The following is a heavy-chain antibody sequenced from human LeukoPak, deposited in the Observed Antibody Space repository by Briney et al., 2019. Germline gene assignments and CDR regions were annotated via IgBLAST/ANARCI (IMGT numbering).Heavy chain of an antibody. J-gene: IGHJ4*02. V-gene: IGHV1-46*01. Sequence: ASVKVSCKASGYTFTSYYMHWVRQAPGRGLEWMGIINPSGGSTSYAQNFQGRVTMTRDTSTNTIYMELSRLRSEDPSVNYCAGRYSYGYIDYCDQGPLVTVSS. D-gene: IGHD5-18*01. CDR3: AGRYSYGYIDY. CDR1: GYTFTSYY. CDR2: INPSGGST.